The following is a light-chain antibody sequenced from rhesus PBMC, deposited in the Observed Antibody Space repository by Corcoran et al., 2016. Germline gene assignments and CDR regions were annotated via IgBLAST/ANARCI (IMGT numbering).Light chain of an antibody. CDR3: QQHDNSPWT. J-gene: IGKJ1*01. CDR1: QGISNW. Sequence: DIQMTQSPSSLSASVGDRITITCRASQGISNWLAWYQQKPGKAPNLLIYRSSNLVTGVPSRFSGSGSGTYFILTISSLQPEDIATYYCQQHDNSPWTFGQGTKVEIK. CDR2: RSS. V-gene: IGKV1-69*01.